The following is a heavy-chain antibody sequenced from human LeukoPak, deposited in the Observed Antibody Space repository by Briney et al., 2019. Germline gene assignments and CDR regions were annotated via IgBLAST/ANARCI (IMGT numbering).Heavy chain of an antibody. CDR3: AKDRGSSWVIPFDY. CDR1: GFTFDDYA. Sequence: GGSLRLFCAASGFTFDDYAMHWVRQAPGKGLEWVSGISWNSGSIGYADSVKGRFTISRDNAKNSLYLQMNILRAEDTALYYCAKDRGSSWVIPFDYWGQGTLVTVSS. V-gene: IGHV3-9*01. CDR2: ISWNSGSI. D-gene: IGHD6-13*01. J-gene: IGHJ4*02.